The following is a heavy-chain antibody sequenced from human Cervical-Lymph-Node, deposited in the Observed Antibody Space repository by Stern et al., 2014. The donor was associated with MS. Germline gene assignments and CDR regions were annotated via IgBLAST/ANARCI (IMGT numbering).Heavy chain of an antibody. CDR3: ARGELKEGLVRGMDV. V-gene: IGHV1-69*01. D-gene: IGHD1-26*01. CDR2: IIPIFGTA. CDR1: GGTFSSYA. Sequence: QVQLGQSGAEVKKPGSSVTGACKASGGTFSSYAISWVRQAPGQGLERMGGIIPIFGTANYAQKFQGRVTITADESTSTAYMELSSLRSEDTAVYYCARGELKEGLVRGMDVWGQGTTVTVSS. J-gene: IGHJ6*02.